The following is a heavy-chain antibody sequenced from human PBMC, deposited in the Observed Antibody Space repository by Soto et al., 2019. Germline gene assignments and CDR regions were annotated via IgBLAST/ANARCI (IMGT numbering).Heavy chain of an antibody. Sequence: ASVKVSCKASGYTFTSYDINWVRQATGQGLEWMGWMNPNSGNTGYAQKFQGRVTMTRNTSISTAYMELSSLRSEDTAVYYRARAKIDDFWSGYHYYYYMDVWGKGTTVTVSS. V-gene: IGHV1-8*01. J-gene: IGHJ6*03. D-gene: IGHD3-3*01. CDR3: ARAKIDDFWSGYHYYYYMDV. CDR2: MNPNSGNT. CDR1: GYTFTSYD.